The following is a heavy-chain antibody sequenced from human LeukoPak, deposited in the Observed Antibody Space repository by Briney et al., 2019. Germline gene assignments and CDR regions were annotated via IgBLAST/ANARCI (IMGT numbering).Heavy chain of an antibody. CDR3: ARHYYDSSAQGAFDI. V-gene: IGHV1-46*01. CDR2: INPSGGST. D-gene: IGHD3-22*01. J-gene: IGHJ3*02. Sequence: ASVKVSCKASGYTFTSYYMHWVRQAPGQGLEWMGIINPSGGSTSYAQKFQGRVTMTGDTSMSTVYMELSSLRSEDTAVYYCARHYYDSSAQGAFDIWGQGTMVTVSS. CDR1: GYTFTSYY.